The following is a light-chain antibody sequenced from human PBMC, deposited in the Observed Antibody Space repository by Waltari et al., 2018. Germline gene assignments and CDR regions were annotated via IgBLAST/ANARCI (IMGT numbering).Light chain of an antibody. CDR2: WAS. Sequence: DIVMSQSPDSLAVSLGERATINCRSSQSIMYSSNNTNFLAWYQQKPGQSPKWLIYWASTRQAGVPDRFTGSWSGTDFTLTITSVQPEDVAIYYCQQYFITPFTFGPGTKVEIK. V-gene: IGKV4-1*01. CDR3: QQYFITPFT. CDR1: QSIMYSSNNTNF. J-gene: IGKJ3*01.